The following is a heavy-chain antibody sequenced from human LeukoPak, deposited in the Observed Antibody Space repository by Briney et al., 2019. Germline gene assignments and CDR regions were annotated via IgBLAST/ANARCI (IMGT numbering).Heavy chain of an antibody. Sequence: ASVKVSCKASGYTFTSYGISWVRQAPGQGLEWMGWISAYNGNTNYAQKLQGRVTMTTDTSTSTAYMELRSLRSDDTAVYYCAREHYNWNYDFASTLADYWGQGTLVTVSS. CDR3: AREHYNWNYDFASTLADY. V-gene: IGHV1-18*01. D-gene: IGHD1-7*01. J-gene: IGHJ4*02. CDR2: ISAYNGNT. CDR1: GYTFTSYG.